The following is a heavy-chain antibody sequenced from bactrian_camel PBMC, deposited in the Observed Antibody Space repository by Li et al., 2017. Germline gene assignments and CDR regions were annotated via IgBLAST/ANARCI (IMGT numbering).Heavy chain of an antibody. Sequence: ESGGGSVQTGGSLTLSCVASGDTIGRYCMGWFRQIPDREREGVAGIESDGSTSYADSEKGRFAISQDSAKNTLYLEMNSLKSDDSGVYTCAYERAPHCKAALVGLGLILAFTTAGQGTQVTVS. CDR1: GDTIGRYC. D-gene: IGHD2*01. J-gene: IGHJ4*01. V-gene: IGHV3S8*01. CDR2: IESDGST.